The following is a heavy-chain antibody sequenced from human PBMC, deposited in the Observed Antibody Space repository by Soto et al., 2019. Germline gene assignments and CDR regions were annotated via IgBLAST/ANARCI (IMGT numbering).Heavy chain of an antibody. CDR3: PRPGLCSSTSCFRN. CDR1: GFTFSGSA. D-gene: IGHD2-2*01. Sequence: GGSLRLSCAASGFTFSGSAIHWVRQASGKGLEWVGRIRSKANSHATIYAASVKNRFTISRDDSKNTAYLQMNSLKTEDTAVYYCPRPGLCSSTSCFRNWGQGTLVTVSS. V-gene: IGHV3-73*01. CDR2: IRSKANSHAT. J-gene: IGHJ4*02.